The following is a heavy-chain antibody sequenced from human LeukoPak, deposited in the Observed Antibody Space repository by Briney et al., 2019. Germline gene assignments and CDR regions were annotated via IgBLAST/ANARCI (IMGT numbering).Heavy chain of an antibody. CDR3: ARQLDCSGGSCYYYFDY. D-gene: IGHD2-15*01. Sequence: PSETLSLTCTVSGGSISSSSYYWGWIRQPPGKGLEWIGSIYYSGSTYYNPSLKSRVTISVDTSKNQFSLKLSSVTAADTAVYYCARQLDCSGGSCYYYFDYWSQGTLVTVSS. V-gene: IGHV4-39*01. CDR2: IYYSGST. CDR1: GGSISSSSYY. J-gene: IGHJ4*02.